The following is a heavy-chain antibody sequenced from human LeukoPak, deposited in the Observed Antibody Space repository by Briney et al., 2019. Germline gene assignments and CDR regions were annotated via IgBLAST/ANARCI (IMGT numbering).Heavy chain of an antibody. V-gene: IGHV6-1*01. CDR2: TYYRSKWYN. D-gene: IGHD5-18*01. CDR1: GDSVSSNSAA. Sequence: SQTLSLTCALSGDSVSSNSAAWNWIRQSPSRGLEWLGRTYYRSKWYNDYAVSVKSRITINPDTSNNQFSLQLNSVTPEDTAVCYCARDPKNGYSYGFDYWGQGILVTVSS. J-gene: IGHJ4*02. CDR3: ARDPKNGYSYGFDY.